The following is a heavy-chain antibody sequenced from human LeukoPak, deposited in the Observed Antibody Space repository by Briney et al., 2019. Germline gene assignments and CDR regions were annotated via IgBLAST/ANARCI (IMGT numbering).Heavy chain of an antibody. D-gene: IGHD2-8*01. Sequence: GGSLRLSCAGSGFTFGGYGMHWFRQTPDKGLEWVAVIAYDGSRASYADSVKGRFTISRDNSKNTMSVQMDDLRAEDTAVYYCTRCNIDHLDYWGERTLVTVSS. J-gene: IGHJ4*02. CDR1: GFTFGGYG. CDR2: IAYDGSRA. CDR3: TRCNIDHLDY. V-gene: IGHV3-33*03.